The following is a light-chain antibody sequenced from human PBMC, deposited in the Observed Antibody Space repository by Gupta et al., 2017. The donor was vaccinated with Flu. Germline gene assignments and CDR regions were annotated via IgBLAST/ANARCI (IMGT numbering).Light chain of an antibody. CDR2: AAS. CDR3: QQVNSYPLT. J-gene: IGKJ4*01. V-gene: IGKV1-9*01. Sequence: DIQLTPSPSFLSAPVGDRVTITCRASQGISSYLAWYQLKPGKAPKVLIYAASTLQSGVPSRCSGSGSGTEFTLTISSLQPEDFATYYCQQVNSYPLTFGGGTKVEIK. CDR1: QGISSY.